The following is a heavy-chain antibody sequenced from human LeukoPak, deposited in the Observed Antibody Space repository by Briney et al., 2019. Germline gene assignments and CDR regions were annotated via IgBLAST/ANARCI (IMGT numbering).Heavy chain of an antibody. CDR1: GFTFSSYS. V-gene: IGHV3-48*01. J-gene: IGHJ4*02. D-gene: IGHD3-22*01. CDR2: ISSSSSTI. Sequence: GGSLRLSCVASGFTFSSYSMNWVRQAPGKGLEWVSYISSSSSTIYYADSVKGRFTISRDNAKNSLYLQMNSLRAEDAAVYYCARNNYYDSSGYPHDYWGQGTLVTVSS. CDR3: ARNNYYDSSGYPHDY.